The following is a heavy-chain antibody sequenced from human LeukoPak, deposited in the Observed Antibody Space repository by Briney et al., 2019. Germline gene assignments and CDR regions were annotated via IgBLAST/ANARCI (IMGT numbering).Heavy chain of an antibody. CDR1: GFTFSSYA. V-gene: IGHV3-23*01. CDR3: ARPLEKYTYGGNFDY. Sequence: GGSLRLSCEASGFTFSSYAMSWVRQAPGKGLAWVSVISSSADSTYYADSVKGRFTISRDNSKNTLYLQMNNLRAEDTAVYYCARPLEKYTYGGNFDYWGQGLLVTVSS. D-gene: IGHD4-23*01. CDR2: ISSSADST. J-gene: IGHJ4*02.